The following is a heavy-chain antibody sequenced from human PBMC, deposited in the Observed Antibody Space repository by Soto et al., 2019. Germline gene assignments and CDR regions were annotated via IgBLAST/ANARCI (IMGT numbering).Heavy chain of an antibody. J-gene: IGHJ5*02. D-gene: IGHD1-20*01. CDR3: ARAVTRGITGKRWFDP. CDR2: INHSGST. V-gene: IGHV4-34*01. CDR1: GGSFSGYY. Sequence: SETLSLTCAVYGGSFSGYYWSWIRQPPGKGLEWIGEINHSGSTNYNPSLKSRVTISVDTSKNQFSLKLSSVTAADTAVYYCARAVTRGITGKRWFDPWGQGTLVTVSS.